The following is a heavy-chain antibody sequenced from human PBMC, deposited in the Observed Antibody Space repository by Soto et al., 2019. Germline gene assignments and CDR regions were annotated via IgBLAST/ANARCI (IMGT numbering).Heavy chain of an antibody. V-gene: IGHV1-2*04. Sequence: GAPVKVACKASGYTFTGSYMPWVRQAPGQGLEWMGWINPNSGGTNYAQKFQGWVTMTRDTSISTAYMELSRLTIEDTAMYYCVRDLGSSDLDPWGQGTLVTVSS. CDR1: GYTFTGSY. D-gene: IGHD6-13*01. CDR2: INPNSGGT. CDR3: VRDLGSSDLDP. J-gene: IGHJ5*02.